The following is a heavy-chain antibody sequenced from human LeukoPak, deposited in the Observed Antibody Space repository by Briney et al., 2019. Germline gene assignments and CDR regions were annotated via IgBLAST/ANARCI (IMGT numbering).Heavy chain of an antibody. J-gene: IGHJ4*02. CDR2: ISGSGGST. CDR3: AKIRGGFLREIDY. Sequence: GGSLRLSCAASGFTFSSYAMSWVRQAPGKGLEWVSAISGSGGSTCYADSVKGRFTISRDNSKNTLYLQMNSLRAEDTAVYYCAKIRGGFLREIDYWGQGTLVTVSS. CDR1: GFTFSSYA. D-gene: IGHD5-12*01. V-gene: IGHV3-23*01.